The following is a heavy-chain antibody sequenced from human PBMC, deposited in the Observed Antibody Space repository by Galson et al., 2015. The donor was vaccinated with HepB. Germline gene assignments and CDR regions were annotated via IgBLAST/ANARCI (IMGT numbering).Heavy chain of an antibody. D-gene: IGHD2-15*01. CDR1: GFSFDNYA. J-gene: IGHJ4*02. CDR2: ISGNGGTT. CDR3: AKDGPYCSGGSCYSLAISFFDY. Sequence: SLRLSCAASGFSFDNYAMSWIRQAPGMGLEWVSVISGNGGTTSYADSVKGRFTISRDNSKNTMYLQMNSLRADDTAMYYCAKDGPYCSGGSCYSLAISFFDYWGQGTPVTVSS. V-gene: IGHV3-23*01.